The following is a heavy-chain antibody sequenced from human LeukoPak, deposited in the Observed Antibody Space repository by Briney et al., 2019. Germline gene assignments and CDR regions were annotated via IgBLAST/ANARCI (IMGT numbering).Heavy chain of an antibody. Sequence: GGSLRLSCAASGFTFSNYNMNWVRQAPGKGLEWVSAISGSGGSTYYADSVKGRFTISRDNSKNTLYLQMNSLRAEDTAVYYCAKFPGGSGSYYYDYWGQGTLVTVSS. D-gene: IGHD3-10*01. CDR2: ISGSGGST. CDR1: GFTFSNYN. V-gene: IGHV3-23*01. J-gene: IGHJ4*02. CDR3: AKFPGGSGSYYYDY.